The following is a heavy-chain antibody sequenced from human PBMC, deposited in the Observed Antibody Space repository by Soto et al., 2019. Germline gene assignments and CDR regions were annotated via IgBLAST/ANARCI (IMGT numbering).Heavy chain of an antibody. CDR3: ARDSKLSAKKYYDFWTWFDP. J-gene: IGHJ5*02. Sequence: ASVKVSCKASGYTFTSYAMHWVRQAPGQRLEWMGWINAGNGNTKYSQKFQGRVTITRDTSASTAYMELSSLRSEDTAVYYCARDSKLSAKKYYDFWTWFDPWGQGTLVTVSS. CDR1: GYTFTSYA. D-gene: IGHD3-3*01. V-gene: IGHV1-3*01. CDR2: INAGNGNT.